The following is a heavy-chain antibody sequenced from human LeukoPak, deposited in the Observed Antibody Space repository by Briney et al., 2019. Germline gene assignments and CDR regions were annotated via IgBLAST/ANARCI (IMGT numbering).Heavy chain of an antibody. CDR2: INHSGST. D-gene: IGHD1-1*01. J-gene: IGHJ4*02. Sequence: SETLSRTCAGYGGSFSGYYWSWIRQPPGKGLEWIGEINHSGSTNYNPSLKSRVTISVDTSKNQFSLKLSSVTAADTAVYYCARAYNWKGLDYWGQGTLVTVSS. CDR1: GGSFSGYY. V-gene: IGHV4-34*01. CDR3: ARAYNWKGLDY.